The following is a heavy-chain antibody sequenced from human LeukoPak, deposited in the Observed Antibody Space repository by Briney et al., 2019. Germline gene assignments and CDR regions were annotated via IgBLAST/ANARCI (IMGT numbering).Heavy chain of an antibody. J-gene: IGHJ3*01. CDR3: ARDFGPRLYAFDV. D-gene: IGHD3-16*01. V-gene: IGHV3-48*04. CDR2: ISVSSRNVI. CDR1: GFTFSDYG. Sequence: GGSLRLSCAASGFTFSDYGIHWVRQAPGKGLEWLSYISVSSRNVIDYADSVKGRFTISRDDAKNSLYLQMNSLRAEDTAVYFCARDFGPRLYAFDVWGQGTMITVSS.